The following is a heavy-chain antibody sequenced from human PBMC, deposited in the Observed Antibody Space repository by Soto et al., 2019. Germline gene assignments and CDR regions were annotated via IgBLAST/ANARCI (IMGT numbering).Heavy chain of an antibody. CDR3: ARGRQHDYGDYYYYGMDV. Sequence: RASVKVSCKASGYTFTSYDINWVRQATGQGLEWMGWMNPNSGNTGYAQKFQGRVTMTRNTSISTAYMELSSLRSEDTAVYYCARGRQHDYGDYYYYGMDVWGQGTTVTVSS. V-gene: IGHV1-8*01. D-gene: IGHD4-17*01. J-gene: IGHJ6*02. CDR2: MNPNSGNT. CDR1: GYTFTSYD.